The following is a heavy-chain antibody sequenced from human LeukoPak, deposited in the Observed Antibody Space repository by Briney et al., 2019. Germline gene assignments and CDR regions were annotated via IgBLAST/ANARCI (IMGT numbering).Heavy chain of an antibody. Sequence: GGSLRLSCAASGFTFSRYAMTWVRQAPGKGLEWVSGISGSGDYTYYADSVKGRFTISRDNSKNTLYLQMNSLRAEDTAVYYCAKIPLTGGLFDYWGQGTLVTVSS. CDR2: ISGSGDYT. CDR1: GFTFSRYA. V-gene: IGHV3-23*01. D-gene: IGHD7-27*01. CDR3: AKIPLTGGLFDY. J-gene: IGHJ4*02.